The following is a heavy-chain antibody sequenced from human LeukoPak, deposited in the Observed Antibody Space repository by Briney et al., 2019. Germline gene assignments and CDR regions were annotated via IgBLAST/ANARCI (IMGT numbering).Heavy chain of an antibody. CDR3: AKGGSDWLLSY. Sequence: GRSLRLSCAASGFTFSSYGMHWVRQAPGKGLEWVAVISYDGSNKYYADSVKGRFTISRDNSKNTLYLQMNSLRAEDTAVYYCAKGGSDWLLSYWGQGTLVTVSS. D-gene: IGHD3-9*01. V-gene: IGHV3-30*18. CDR2: ISYDGSNK. J-gene: IGHJ4*02. CDR1: GFTFSSYG.